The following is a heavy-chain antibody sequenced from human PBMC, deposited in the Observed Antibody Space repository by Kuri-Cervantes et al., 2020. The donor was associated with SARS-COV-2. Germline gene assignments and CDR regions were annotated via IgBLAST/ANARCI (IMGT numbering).Heavy chain of an antibody. J-gene: IGHJ6*02. CDR2: ICSNGGST. CDR1: GFTFSSYS. CDR3: VKVTTYYDFWSGYSVGMDV. Sequence: GESLKISCSASGFTFSSYSMHWVRQGPGKGLEYVSAICSNGGSTYYADSVKGRFTISRDNSKNTLSLQMSSLRAEDTAVYYCVKVTTYYDFWSGYSVGMDVWGQGTTVTVSS. D-gene: IGHD3-3*01. V-gene: IGHV3-64D*08.